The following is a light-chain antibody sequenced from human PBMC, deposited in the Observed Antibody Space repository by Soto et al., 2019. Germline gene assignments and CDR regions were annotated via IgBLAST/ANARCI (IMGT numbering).Light chain of an antibody. CDR3: CSFVGVTNDV. J-gene: IGLJ1*01. CDR2: NVT. V-gene: IGLV2-23*02. Sequence: QSALTQPASVSGSPGQSITISCSGNAVSYQLVSWYQQQPGKAPKLILYNVTRRPSGVSNRFSGFKSGTTASLKITGLQAEDEDDYYCCSFVGVTNDVFGNGTKVTVL. CDR1: GNAVSYQL.